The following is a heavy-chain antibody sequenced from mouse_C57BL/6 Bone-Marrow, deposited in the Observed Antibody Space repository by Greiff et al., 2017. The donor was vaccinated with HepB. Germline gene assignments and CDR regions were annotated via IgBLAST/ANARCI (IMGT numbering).Heavy chain of an antibody. J-gene: IGHJ3*01. V-gene: IGHV1-15*01. CDR3: TIPHCSNYEAY. CDR1: GYTFTDYE. D-gene: IGHD2-5*01. Sequence: QVQLQQSGAELVRPGASVTLSCKASGYTFTDYEMHWVKQTPVHGLEWIGSIDPETGGTAYNPKFKGKAILTADKSSSTAYMKLRSLTSGDSAVYYCTIPHCSNYEAYWGQGTLVTVSA. CDR2: IDPETGGT.